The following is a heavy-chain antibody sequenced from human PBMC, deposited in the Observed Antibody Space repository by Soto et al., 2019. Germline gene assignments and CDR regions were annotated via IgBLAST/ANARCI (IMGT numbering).Heavy chain of an antibody. V-gene: IGHV3-48*03. Sequence: GGSLRLSCTASGFAFNSHDFNWVRQAPGKGLECISYFSRTAITIYYADSVKGRFTISRDNAKNSLYLQMNSLRAEDTAVYYCARFYAAIYYYGMDVWGQGTTVTVSS. CDR3: ARFYAAIYYYGMDV. D-gene: IGHD2-2*01. J-gene: IGHJ6*02. CDR1: GFAFNSHD. CDR2: FSRTAITI.